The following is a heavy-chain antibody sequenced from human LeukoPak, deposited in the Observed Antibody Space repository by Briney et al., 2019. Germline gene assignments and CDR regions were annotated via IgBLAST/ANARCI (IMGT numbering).Heavy chain of an antibody. J-gene: IGHJ4*02. CDR2: ISGDSGNT. Sequence: GGSLRLSCAASGFTFSSYAMSWVRQAPGKGLEWISSISGDSGNTNYANSVKGRFTMSRDNSKNTLYLQMNSLRAEDTAVYYCAKGRGSAVASKYFDYWGQGTLVTVSS. CDR1: GFTFSSYA. CDR3: AKGRGSAVASKYFDY. D-gene: IGHD6-19*01. V-gene: IGHV3-23*01.